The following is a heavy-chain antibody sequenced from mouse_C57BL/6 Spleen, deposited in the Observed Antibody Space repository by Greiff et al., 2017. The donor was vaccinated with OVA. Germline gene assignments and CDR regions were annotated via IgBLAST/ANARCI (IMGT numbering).Heavy chain of an antibody. V-gene: IGHV1-54*01. J-gene: IGHJ2*01. CDR1: GYAFTNYL. CDR3: AREEDLRDYFDY. Sequence: QVQLKESGAELVRPGTSVKVSCKASGYAFTNYLIEWVKQRPGQGLEWIGVINPGSGGTNYNEKFKGKATLTADKSSSTAYMQLSSLTSEDSAVYFCAREEDLRDYFDYWGQGTTLTVSS. CDR2: INPGSGGT.